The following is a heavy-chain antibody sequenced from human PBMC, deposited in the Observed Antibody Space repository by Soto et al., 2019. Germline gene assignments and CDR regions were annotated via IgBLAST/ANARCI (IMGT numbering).Heavy chain of an antibody. D-gene: IGHD2-8*01. CDR2: IGALLYNDAT. CDR1: GYTLDNHA. Sequence: QIQVVQSEVEVKRPGASVRISCKASGYTLDNHAVTWVRQAPGQGLAWMGWIGALLYNDATNHARKFQGRLTMARDTSPNTVYMDLGSLRSDDTAVYYCARGTKGAGGWYCDLWGRGTLVVVSS. CDR3: ARGTKGAGGWYCDL. V-gene: IGHV1-18*01. J-gene: IGHJ2*01.